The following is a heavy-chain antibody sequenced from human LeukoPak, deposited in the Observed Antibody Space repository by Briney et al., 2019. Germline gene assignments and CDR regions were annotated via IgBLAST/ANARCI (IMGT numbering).Heavy chain of an antibody. CDR3: ARKKQSGSYYFDY. CDR2: IFDNGNT. V-gene: IGHV4-59*01. J-gene: IGHJ4*02. D-gene: IGHD1-26*01. CDR1: GGSMRYFY. Sequence: PSETLSLTCTVSGGSMRYFYWTWVRQTPGKGLEWLGYIFDNGNTNYNPSLKSRLTISVDTSKNQFSLKLRSVTAADTAVYYCARKKQSGSYYFDYWGQGTLVTVSS.